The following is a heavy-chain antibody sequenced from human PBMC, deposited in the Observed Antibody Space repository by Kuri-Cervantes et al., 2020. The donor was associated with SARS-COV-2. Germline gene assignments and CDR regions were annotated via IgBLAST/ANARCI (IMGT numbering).Heavy chain of an antibody. Sequence: GGSLRLSWKGSGYSFTSYWIGWVRQMPGEGLEWMGIIYPGDSDTRYSPSFQGQVTISADKSISPAYLQWSSLKASDTAMYYCAGSGRGYYYYGMDVWGQGTTVTVSS. D-gene: IGHD3-10*01. CDR2: IYPGDSDT. CDR1: GYSFTSYW. CDR3: AGSGRGYYYYGMDV. J-gene: IGHJ6*02. V-gene: IGHV5-51*01.